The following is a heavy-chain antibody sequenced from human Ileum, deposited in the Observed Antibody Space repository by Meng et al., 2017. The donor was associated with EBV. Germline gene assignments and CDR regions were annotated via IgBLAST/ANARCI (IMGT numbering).Heavy chain of an antibody. D-gene: IGHD2-8*01. Sequence: QVQLRESGPGLVGPSGTLSLTCIVSGDSISNEHWWSWVRQSPGKGLEWIGEIHHTRGPNYNPSLKSRVIISVDKSNNHFSLRLSAVTAADTAVYYCASNGAFSLDHWGQGTLVTVSS. J-gene: IGHJ4*02. CDR1: GDSISNEHW. V-gene: IGHV4-4*02. CDR2: IHHTRGP. CDR3: ASNGAFSLDH.